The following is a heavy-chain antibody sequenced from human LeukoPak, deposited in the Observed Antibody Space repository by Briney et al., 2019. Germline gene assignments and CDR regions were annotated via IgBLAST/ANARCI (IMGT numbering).Heavy chain of an antibody. CDR1: GGTFSSYA. CDR2: INPNSGGT. V-gene: IGHV1-2*02. CDR3: ARAVSKLKGRSYYMDV. J-gene: IGHJ6*03. Sequence: ASVKVSCKASGGTFSSYAVTWVRQAPGQGLEWMGWINPNSGGTNYAQKFQGRVTMTRDTSISTAYMELSSLRSEDTAVYYCARAVSKLKGRSYYMDVWGKGTTVTISS.